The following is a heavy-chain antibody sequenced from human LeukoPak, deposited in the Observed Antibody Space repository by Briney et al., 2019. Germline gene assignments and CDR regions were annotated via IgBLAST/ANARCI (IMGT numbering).Heavy chain of an antibody. J-gene: IGHJ4*02. CDR2: IKQDGSEK. CDR1: GFTFSSYW. Sequence: GGSLRLSCAASGFTFSSYWMSWVRQAPGKGLEWVANIKQDGSEKYYADSVKGRFTISRDNAKNSLYLQMNSLRVEDTAVYYCARGAGSDPLDYWGQGTLVTVSS. CDR3: ARGAGSDPLDY. D-gene: IGHD3-10*01. V-gene: IGHV3-7*01.